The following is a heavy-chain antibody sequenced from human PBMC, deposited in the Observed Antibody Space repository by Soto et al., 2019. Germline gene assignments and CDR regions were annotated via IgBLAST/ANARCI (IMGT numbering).Heavy chain of an antibody. CDR2: INPSGGST. Sequence: ASVKVSCKASGYTFTSYYMHWVRQAPGQGLEWMGIINPSGGSTSYAQKFQGRVTMTRDTSTSTVYMELSSLRTEDTAVYYWARAPDTAMADCCYYGMDVWGQGTTVTVSS. CDR1: GYTFTSYY. D-gene: IGHD5-18*01. V-gene: IGHV1-46*01. CDR3: ARAPDTAMADCCYYGMDV. J-gene: IGHJ6*02.